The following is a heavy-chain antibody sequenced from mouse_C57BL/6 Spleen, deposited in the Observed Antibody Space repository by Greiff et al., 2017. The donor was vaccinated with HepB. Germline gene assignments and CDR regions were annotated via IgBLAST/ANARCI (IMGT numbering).Heavy chain of an antibody. CDR3: ARHAVVATGDY. CDR2: IYPGSGST. D-gene: IGHD1-1*02. Sequence: QVQLQQPGAELVKPGASVKMSCKASGYTFTSYWITWVKQRPGQGLEWIGDIYPGSGSTNYNEKFKSKATLTVDTTSSTAYMRLSSLTSEDSAVYYSARHAVVATGDYWGQGTTLTVSS. J-gene: IGHJ2*01. V-gene: IGHV1-55*01. CDR1: GYTFTSYW.